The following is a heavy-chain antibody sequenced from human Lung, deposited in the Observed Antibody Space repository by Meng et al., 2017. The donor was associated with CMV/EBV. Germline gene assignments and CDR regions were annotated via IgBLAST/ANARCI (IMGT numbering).Heavy chain of an antibody. D-gene: IGHD2-2*01. CDR2: ISYGGST. CDR1: GGSVSSISYY. CDR3: ARMTAALRYGMDV. Sequence: SETXSLTCTVSGGSVSSISYYWSWIRQPPGKGLEWIGYISYGGSTIYNPSLKSRVTISEDTSKTHFSLKLSSVTAADTAVYYCARMTAALRYGMDVWGLGTTVTVSS. J-gene: IGHJ6*02. V-gene: IGHV4-61*03.